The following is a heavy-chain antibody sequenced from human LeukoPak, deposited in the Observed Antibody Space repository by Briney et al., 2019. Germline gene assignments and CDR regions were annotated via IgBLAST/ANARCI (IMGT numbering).Heavy chain of an antibody. Sequence: GESLKISCKGSGYSFTTYWITWVRQMPGIGLEWMGWIDPSDSYTKYSPSFQGQVTISADKSIGTAYLQWRSLKASDTAIYYCARLELPAYFDYWGQGTLVTVSS. V-gene: IGHV5-10-1*04. CDR1: GYSFTTYW. CDR2: IDPSDSYT. D-gene: IGHD1-7*01. CDR3: ARLELPAYFDY. J-gene: IGHJ4*02.